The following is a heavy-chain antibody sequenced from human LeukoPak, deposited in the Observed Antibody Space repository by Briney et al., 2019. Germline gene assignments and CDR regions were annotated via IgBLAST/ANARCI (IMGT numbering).Heavy chain of an antibody. D-gene: IGHD3-22*01. CDR2: INSDGSSA. V-gene: IGHV3-74*01. CDR1: GFTFINYW. J-gene: IGHJ4*02. CDR3: AIGVVITTAFDN. Sequence: GGSLGLSCAASGFTFINYWMPWVRQAPGKGLGWVSGINSDGSSATYADSVKGRFTISRDNAKNTLYLEMNSLRAEDMAVYYCAIGVVITTAFDNWGQGTLVTVSS.